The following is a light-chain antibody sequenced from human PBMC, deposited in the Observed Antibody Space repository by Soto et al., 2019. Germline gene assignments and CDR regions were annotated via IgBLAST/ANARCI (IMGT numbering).Light chain of an antibody. CDR3: QQLRMYPST. CDR2: AAS. V-gene: IGKV1-9*01. CDR1: QDIAIY. J-gene: IGKJ4*01. Sequence: IQLTQSPSALAASVGDTFTITCRASQDIAIYVAWYQQKPGEAPKLRIYAASTLYGGVPSRFSGSGAGTDFALTSTSLQAEDFATYYCQQLRMYPSTFGGGTKVEIK.